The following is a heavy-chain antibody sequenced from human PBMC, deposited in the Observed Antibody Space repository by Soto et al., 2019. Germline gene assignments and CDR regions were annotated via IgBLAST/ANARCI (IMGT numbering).Heavy chain of an antibody. CDR1: GYTFTSYG. D-gene: IGHD6-13*01. Sequence: ASVKVSCKASGYTFTSYGISWVRQAPGQGLEWMGWISAYNGNTNYAQKLQGRVTMTTDTSTSTAYMELRSLRSDDTAVYYCARDVLAAAGGNWFDPWGQRTLVTVSS. CDR2: ISAYNGNT. CDR3: ARDVLAAAGGNWFDP. V-gene: IGHV1-18*01. J-gene: IGHJ5*02.